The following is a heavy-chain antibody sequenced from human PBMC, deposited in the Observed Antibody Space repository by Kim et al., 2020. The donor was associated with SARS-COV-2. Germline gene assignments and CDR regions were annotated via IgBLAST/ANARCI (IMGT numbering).Heavy chain of an antibody. J-gene: IGHJ3*01. CDR2: IQEDGSVK. Sequence: GGSLRLSCAASGFSFSSYWMTWVRQAPGKGLEWVANIQEDGSVKHYVDSVEGRFTISRDNTKNLLYLHVSSLRVDDTAVYYCARDSGSYANNIYWDAF. V-gene: IGHV3-7*01. CDR3: ARDSGSYANNIYWDAF. CDR1: GFSFSSYW. D-gene: IGHD3-10*01.